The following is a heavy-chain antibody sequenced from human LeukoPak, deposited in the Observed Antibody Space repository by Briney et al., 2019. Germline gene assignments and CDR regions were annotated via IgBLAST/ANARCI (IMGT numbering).Heavy chain of an antibody. CDR3: ARSVVPAAIVYYFDY. Sequence: EASVKVSCKASGYTFTSYDINWVRQATGQGLEWMGWVNPNSGNTGYAQKFQGRVTVTRDTSISTAYMELSRLRSDDTAVYYCARSVVPAAIVYYFDYWGQGTLVTVSS. V-gene: IGHV1-8*02. J-gene: IGHJ4*02. D-gene: IGHD2-2*01. CDR1: GYTFTSYD. CDR2: VNPNSGNT.